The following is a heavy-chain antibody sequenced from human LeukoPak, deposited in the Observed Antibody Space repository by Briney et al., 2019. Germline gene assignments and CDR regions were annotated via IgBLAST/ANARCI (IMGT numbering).Heavy chain of an antibody. CDR1: GGSTSSYY. D-gene: IGHD1-26*01. Sequence: SETLSLTCTVSGGSTSSYYWNWIRQPPGKGLEWIGYIYYSGSTTYNPSLQSRVTMSIDTSKKEFSLQLTAVTAADTATYYCARGFGEWVHLDPWGQGTLVTVSS. J-gene: IGHJ5*02. V-gene: IGHV4-59*01. CDR3: ARGFGEWVHLDP. CDR2: IYYSGST.